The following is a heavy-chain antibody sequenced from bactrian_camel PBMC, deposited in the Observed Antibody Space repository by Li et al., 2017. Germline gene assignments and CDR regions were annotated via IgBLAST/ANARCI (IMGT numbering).Heavy chain of an antibody. CDR3: AAYCGDYCRPIYDYDY. V-gene: IGHV3S40*01. D-gene: IGHD4*01. J-gene: IGHJ4*01. Sequence: VQLVESGGGLVQPGGSLRLSCAASEFILSYYVISWVRQAPGKGLEWVSGIEPGNGPTLVADSVKGRFTVSQADDRNTVRLQMDSLRPEDSSMYYCAAYCGDYCRPIYDYDYWGQGTQVTVS. CDR1: EFILSYYV. CDR2: IEPGNGPT.